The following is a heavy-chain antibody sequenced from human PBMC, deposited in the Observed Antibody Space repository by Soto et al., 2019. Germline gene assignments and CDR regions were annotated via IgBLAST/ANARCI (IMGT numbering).Heavy chain of an antibody. Sequence: QVQLVESGGGVVQPGRSLRLSCAASGFTFRNYAMHWVRQAPGKGLEWVVVISYDGSKKYYADSLEGRFTISRDNSNNTLYLLMNSLTDEDTAVYYCVRAPGSATVTTSYVDYWGQGTLVTVSS. D-gene: IGHD4-17*01. CDR2: ISYDGSKK. CDR3: VRAPGSATVTTSYVDY. V-gene: IGHV3-30-3*01. CDR1: GFTFRNYA. J-gene: IGHJ4*02.